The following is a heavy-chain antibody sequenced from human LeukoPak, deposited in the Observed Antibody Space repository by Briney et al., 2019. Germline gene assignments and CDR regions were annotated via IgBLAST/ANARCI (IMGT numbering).Heavy chain of an antibody. CDR3: AKGLYSGSYSGLDY. J-gene: IGHJ4*02. V-gene: IGHV3-30*18. CDR2: MSFDGSIK. Sequence: GGSLRLSCAASGFTFSSYGMHWVRQAPGKGLEWVAVMSFDGSIKYYADSVKGRFTISRDNSKNTLSLQMNSLRAEDTAVYHCAKGLYSGSYSGLDYWGQGTLVTVSS. CDR1: GFTFSSYG. D-gene: IGHD1-26*01.